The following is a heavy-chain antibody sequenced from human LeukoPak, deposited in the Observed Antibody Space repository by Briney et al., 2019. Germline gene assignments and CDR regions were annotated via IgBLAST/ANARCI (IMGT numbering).Heavy chain of an antibody. CDR1: GDTFSIYS. V-gene: IGHV1-69*05. Sequence: SVKVSCKASGDTFSIYSITWVRQAPGQGLQCMGGIMPLFNTANYAQQFQGRVTITTDESTSTAYMELSSLRFEDTAMYYCARVDRYHYYLDVWGKGTTVTVSS. J-gene: IGHJ6*03. CDR2: IMPLFNTA. CDR3: ARVDRYHYYLDV.